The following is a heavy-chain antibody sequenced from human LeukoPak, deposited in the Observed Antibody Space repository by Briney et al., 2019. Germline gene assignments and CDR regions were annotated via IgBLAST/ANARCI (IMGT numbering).Heavy chain of an antibody. J-gene: IGHJ5*02. D-gene: IGHD6-13*01. CDR2: INPSGGSA. CDR1: GYTFTSYY. Sequence: ASVKVSCKASGYTFTSYYMHWVRQAPGQGLEWMGIINPSGGSASYAQKFQGRVTMTRDTSASTVYMGLTSLRSEDTAVYYCAREGGGIAAAGKKFDPWGQGTLVTVSS. V-gene: IGHV1-46*01. CDR3: AREGGGIAAAGKKFDP.